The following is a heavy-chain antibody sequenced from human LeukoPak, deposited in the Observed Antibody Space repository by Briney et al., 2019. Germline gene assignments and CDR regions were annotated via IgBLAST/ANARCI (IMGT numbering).Heavy chain of an antibody. J-gene: IGHJ4*02. CDR1: GYTFTSYY. V-gene: IGHV1-18*04. D-gene: IGHD4-23*01. CDR3: ARDHEYGGNSDY. Sequence: GASVKVSCKASGYTFTSYYMHWVRQAPGQGLEWMGWISAYNGNTNYAQKLQGRVTMTTDTSTSTAYMELRSLRSDDTAVYYCARDHEYGGNSDYWGQGTLVTVSS. CDR2: ISAYNGNT.